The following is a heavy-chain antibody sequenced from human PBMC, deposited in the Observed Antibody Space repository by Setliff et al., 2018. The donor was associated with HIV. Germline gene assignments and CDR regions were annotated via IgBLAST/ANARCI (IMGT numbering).Heavy chain of an antibody. D-gene: IGHD3-16*01. J-gene: IGHJ4*02. CDR3: AWGTQRPIDS. CDR1: GYTFTDYA. Sequence: ASVKVSCKASGYTFTDYAMNWVRQAPGQGLEWMGWINTNTGNPTYAQGRVTITADRSKDIAYMKLSSLRYEDTAMYYCAWGTQRPIDSWGQGTLVTVSS. CDR2: INTNTGNP. V-gene: IGHV1-8*02.